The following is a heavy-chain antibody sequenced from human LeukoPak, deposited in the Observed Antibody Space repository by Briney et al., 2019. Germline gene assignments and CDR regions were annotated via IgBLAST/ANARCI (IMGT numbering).Heavy chain of an antibody. V-gene: IGHV4-59*08. CDR1: GGSITNYY. D-gene: IGHD6-19*01. J-gene: IGHJ4*02. Sequence: PSETLSLTCIVSGGSITNYYWSWIRQSPGKGLEWIGYIYYSGSTKNNPSLKSRVTISVDTSKNQFSLKLSSVTAADTAVYYCSSSGWSSYWGQGTLVTVSS. CDR2: IYYSGST. CDR3: SSSGWSSY.